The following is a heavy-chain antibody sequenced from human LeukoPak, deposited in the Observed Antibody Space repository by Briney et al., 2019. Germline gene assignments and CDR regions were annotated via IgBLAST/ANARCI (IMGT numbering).Heavy chain of an antibody. CDR1: GDSISNSNW. CDR3: ARDANGSDLHYYHMDV. Sequence: PSETLSLTCAVSGDSISNSNWWSWVRQPPGKGLEWIGYIFHTGSTNYNPSLNSRVSISLDTSKNQFSLRLTSVTAADTAVYFCARDANGSDLHYYHMDVWGKGTTVTVSS. D-gene: IGHD6-25*01. CDR2: IFHTGST. V-gene: IGHV4-4*02. J-gene: IGHJ6*03.